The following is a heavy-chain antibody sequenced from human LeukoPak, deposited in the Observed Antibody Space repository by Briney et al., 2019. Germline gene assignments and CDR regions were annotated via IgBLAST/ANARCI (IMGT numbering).Heavy chain of an antibody. CDR3: AKDRSGSYEGTFDY. J-gene: IGHJ4*02. CDR1: GFTFDDYA. Sequence: PGGSLRLSCAASGFTFDDYAMHWVRQAPGKGLEWVSLISWDGGSTYYADSVKGRFTISRDNSKNSLYLQMNSLRTEDTALYYCAKDRSGSYEGTFDYWGQGTLVTVSS. CDR2: ISWDGGST. V-gene: IGHV3-43*01. D-gene: IGHD1-26*01.